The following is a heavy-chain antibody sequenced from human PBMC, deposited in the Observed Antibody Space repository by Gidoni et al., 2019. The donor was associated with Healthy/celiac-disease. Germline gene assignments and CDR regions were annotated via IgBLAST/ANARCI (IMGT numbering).Heavy chain of an antibody. V-gene: IGHV3-11*01. CDR2: ISSSVRTI. Sequence: QVQLVESGGGLVKPGGSLRLSCAASGFTFSDYYMSWTRQAPGKGLYWVSYISSSVRTISSAASVKGRFTLSRDNAKNSLYLQLHSLRAEDTAVYYCASDFAAGSYYYGSVGLDAFDIWGQGTMVTVSS. CDR1: GFTFSDYY. D-gene: IGHD3-10*01. J-gene: IGHJ3*02. CDR3: ASDFAAGSYYYGSVGLDAFDI.